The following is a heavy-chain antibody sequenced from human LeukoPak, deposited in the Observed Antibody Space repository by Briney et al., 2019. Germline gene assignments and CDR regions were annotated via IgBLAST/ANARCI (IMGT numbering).Heavy chain of an antibody. CDR3: AKEHYDGSGSYPEY. Sequence: GRSLRLSCEASGFTFSSYGMHWVRQAPGKGLEWVAVISHDGSDKYYADSVKGRFTISRDNSKNTLYLQMNSLRAEDTAVYYCAKEHYDGSGSYPEYWGQGTLVTVAS. J-gene: IGHJ4*02. CDR1: GFTFSSYG. V-gene: IGHV3-30*18. D-gene: IGHD3-10*01. CDR2: ISHDGSDK.